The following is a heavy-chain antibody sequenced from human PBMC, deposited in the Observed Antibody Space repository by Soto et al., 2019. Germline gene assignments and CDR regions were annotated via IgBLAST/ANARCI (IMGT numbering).Heavy chain of an antibody. Sequence: QVQLVQSGAEVKKPGSSVKVSCKASGCIFSTYAISWLRRAPGQGLEWMGVIIPIFGPPNYAQRFQGRVTNTANESTSTAYMELRRLRSEDTAVYYCSIDRDDYGTGNYYNRIDFWCQGTLVTVSS. V-gene: IGHV1-69*01. CDR1: GCIFSTYA. CDR3: SIDRDDYGTGNYYNRIDF. CDR2: IIPIFGPP. D-gene: IGHD3-10*01. J-gene: IGHJ4*02.